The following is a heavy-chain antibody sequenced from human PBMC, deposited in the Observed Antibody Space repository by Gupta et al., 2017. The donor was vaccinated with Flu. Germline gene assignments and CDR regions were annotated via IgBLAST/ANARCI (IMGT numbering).Heavy chain of an antibody. V-gene: IGHV3-48*01. Sequence: SSSSSTHYSDSVKGRVTVSRDNARISLYLQMNSLRAEDTAVYYCARDRVPTSGMDVWGQGTTVTVSS. CDR3: ARDRVPTSGMDV. CDR2: SSSSST. D-gene: IGHD3-10*01. J-gene: IGHJ6*02.